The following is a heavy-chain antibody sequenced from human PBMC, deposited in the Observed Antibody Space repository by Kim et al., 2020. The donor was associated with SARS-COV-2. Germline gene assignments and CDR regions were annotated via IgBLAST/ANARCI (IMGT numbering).Heavy chain of an antibody. CDR1: GYTFTSYA. D-gene: IGHD1-20*01. CDR3: ARKGGYNWNGYYFDY. J-gene: IGHJ4*02. CDR2: INAGNGNT. V-gene: IGHV1-3*01. Sequence: ASVKVSCKASGYTFTSYAMHWVRQAPGQRLEWMGWINAGNGNTKYSQKFQGRVTITRDTSASTAYMELSSLRSEDTAVYYCARKGGYNWNGYYFDYWGQGTLVTVSS.